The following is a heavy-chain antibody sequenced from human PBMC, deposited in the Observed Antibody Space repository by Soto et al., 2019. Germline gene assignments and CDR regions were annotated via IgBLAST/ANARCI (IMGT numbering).Heavy chain of an antibody. Sequence: QVQLVESGGGVVQPGRSLRLSCAASGFTFSSYAMHWVRQAPGKGLEWVAVISYDGSNKYYADSVKGRFTISRDNSKNTLYLQMNSQRAEDTAVYYCARDELVRGGYYYYYGMDVLGQGTTVTVSS. CDR1: GFTFSSYA. D-gene: IGHD1-1*01. CDR3: ARDELVRGGYYYYYGMDV. CDR2: ISYDGSNK. V-gene: IGHV3-30-3*01. J-gene: IGHJ6*02.